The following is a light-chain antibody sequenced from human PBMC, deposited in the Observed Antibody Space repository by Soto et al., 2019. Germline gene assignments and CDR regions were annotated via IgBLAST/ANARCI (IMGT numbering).Light chain of an antibody. CDR3: QQYHTSSIT. CDR2: DAS. J-gene: IGKJ5*01. Sequence: DIQMTQSPSTLSASVGDRVTITCRASQSISSWLAWYQQKPGKAPKLLIYDASSLERGVPSRFSGTGSGTEFTLTIDRLQPDDFATYYCQQYHTSSITFGQGHDWRL. V-gene: IGKV1-5*01. CDR1: QSISSW.